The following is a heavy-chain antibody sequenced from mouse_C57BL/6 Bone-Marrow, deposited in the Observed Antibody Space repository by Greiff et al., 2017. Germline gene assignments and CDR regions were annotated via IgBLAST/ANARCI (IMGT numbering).Heavy chain of an antibody. D-gene: IGHD1-1*01. CDR2: ISSGGSYT. V-gene: IGHV5-6*01. J-gene: IGHJ1*03. Sequence: EVQLQESGGDLVKPGGSLKLSCAASGFTFSSYGMSWVRQTPDKRLEWVATISSGGSYTYYPDSVKGRFTISRDNAKNTLYLQMSSLESEDTAMYYCARGGITTVGYWYFDVWGTGTTVTVSS. CDR3: ARGGITTVGYWYFDV. CDR1: GFTFSSYG.